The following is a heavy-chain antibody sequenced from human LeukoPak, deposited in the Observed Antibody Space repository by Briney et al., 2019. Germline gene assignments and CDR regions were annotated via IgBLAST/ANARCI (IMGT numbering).Heavy chain of an antibody. V-gene: IGHV3-30*02. CDR1: GFTFSSYG. J-gene: IGHJ4*02. CDR2: IRYDGSNK. CDR3: AKNGGSGSYYTHYFDY. Sequence: GSLRLSCAASGFTFSSYGMHWVRQAPGKGLEWVAFIRYDGSNKYYADSVKGRFTISRDNSKNTLYLQMNSLRAEDTAVYYCAKNGGSGSYYTHYFDYWGQGTLVTVSS. D-gene: IGHD3-10*01.